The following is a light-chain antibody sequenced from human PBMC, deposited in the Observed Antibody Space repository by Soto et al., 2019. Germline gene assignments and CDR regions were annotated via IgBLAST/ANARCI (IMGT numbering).Light chain of an antibody. J-gene: IGLJ1*01. V-gene: IGLV1-44*01. CDR2: SNN. CDR1: RSNIGSNT. Sequence: QSVLTQPPSTSGTPGQRVTISCSGSRSNIGSNTVTWYQQLPGTAPKLLIYSNNQRPSGVPDRFSGSKSGTSASLAISGLKSEDEADYYCAAWDDSLHGSYVFATGLKVTVL. CDR3: AAWDDSLHGSYV.